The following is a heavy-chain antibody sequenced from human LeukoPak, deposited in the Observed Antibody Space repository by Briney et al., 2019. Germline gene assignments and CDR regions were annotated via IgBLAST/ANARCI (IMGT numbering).Heavy chain of an antibody. CDR1: GYTFTSYD. CDR3: ARGPPNWGYDY. Sequence: EASVTVSCKASGYTFTSYDFNWVRQATGQRPEWMGWMSPNSGDTGYAQKFQDRVTMTRNTSISTAYMELSSLRSDDTAVYYCARGPPNWGYDYWGPGTLVTVSS. CDR2: MSPNSGDT. D-gene: IGHD7-27*01. J-gene: IGHJ4*02. V-gene: IGHV1-8*01.